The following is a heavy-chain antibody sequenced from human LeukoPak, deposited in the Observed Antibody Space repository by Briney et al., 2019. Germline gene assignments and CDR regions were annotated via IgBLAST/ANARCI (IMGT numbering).Heavy chain of an antibody. CDR2: ISSSSSYI. D-gene: IGHD1/OR15-1a*01. CDR3: ARARSTTSNWYFDL. CDR1: GFTFSSYS. J-gene: IGHJ2*01. V-gene: IGHV3-21*01. Sequence: GGSLRLSCAASGFTFSSYSMNWVRQAPGKGLEWVSSISSSSSYIYYADSVKGRFTISRDNAKNSLYLQMNSLRAEDTAAYYCARARSTTSNWYFDLWGRGTLVTVSS.